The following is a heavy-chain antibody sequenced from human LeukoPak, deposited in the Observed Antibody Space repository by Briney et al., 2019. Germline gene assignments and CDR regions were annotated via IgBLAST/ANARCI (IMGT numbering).Heavy chain of an antibody. CDR1: GFTFSSYA. Sequence: GGSLRLSCAASGFTFSSYAMHWVRQAPGKGLEWMAVISYDGSNKYYADSVKGRFTISRDNSKNTLYLQMNSLRAEDTAVYYCARVQPPLYSSGWYEFDYWGQGTLVTVSS. D-gene: IGHD6-19*01. J-gene: IGHJ4*02. V-gene: IGHV3-30-3*01. CDR3: ARVQPPLYSSGWYEFDY. CDR2: ISYDGSNK.